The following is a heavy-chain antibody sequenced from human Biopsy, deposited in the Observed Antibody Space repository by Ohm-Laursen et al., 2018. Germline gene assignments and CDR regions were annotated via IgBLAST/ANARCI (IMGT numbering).Heavy chain of an antibody. V-gene: IGHV1-18*01. J-gene: IGHJ4*02. CDR3: ARVTLPLYLDY. D-gene: IGHD5/OR15-5a*01. CDR1: GYSFTSYG. Sequence: ASVKASCHASGYSFTSYGISWVRQAPGEGLEWTGRISGYNGNTNYAQKFQGRVTMTADTSTSTVYMEVRGLRSDDTAVYYCARVTLPLYLDYWGQGTRVSVSS. CDR2: ISGYNGNT.